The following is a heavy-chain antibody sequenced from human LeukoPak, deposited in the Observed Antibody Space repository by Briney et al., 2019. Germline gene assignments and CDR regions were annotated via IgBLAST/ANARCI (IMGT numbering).Heavy chain of an antibody. V-gene: IGHV1-18*01. J-gene: IGHJ3*02. Sequence: ASVKVSCKAYGYTFMSHGISWVRQPPGQGLEWMGWISGSSSNTNYAQRLQGRVTMTTDTSTTTAYTELRSLRSDDTAVYYCARATGTWGHDGFDIWGQGTMVTVSS. CDR2: ISGSSSNT. CDR1: GYTFMSHG. D-gene: IGHD3-16*01. CDR3: ARATGTWGHDGFDI.